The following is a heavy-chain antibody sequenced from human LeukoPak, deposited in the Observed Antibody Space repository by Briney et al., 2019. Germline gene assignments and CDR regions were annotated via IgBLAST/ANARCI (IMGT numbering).Heavy chain of an antibody. J-gene: IGHJ5*02. V-gene: IGHV1-18*01. CDR1: GYTLTSYG. Sequence: ASVKVSCKASGYTLTSYGISWVRQAPGQGLEWMGWISAYNGNTNYAQKLQGRVTMTTDTSKSKAYMELRSLRSDDTAVYYCARESYSSSSDPWGQGSLVTVAS. D-gene: IGHD6-13*01. CDR2: ISAYNGNT. CDR3: ARESYSSSSDP.